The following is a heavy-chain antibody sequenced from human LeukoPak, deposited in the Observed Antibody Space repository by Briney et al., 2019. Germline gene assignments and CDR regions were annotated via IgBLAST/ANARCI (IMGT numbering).Heavy chain of an antibody. D-gene: IGHD3-22*01. J-gene: IGHJ4*02. CDR3: ARDKYYYDSSGYYGTNGGFDY. Sequence: GGSLRLSCAASGSTFSSYWMGWVRQAPGKGLEWVANIKQDGSEKYYVDSVKGRFTISRDNAKNSLYLQMNSLRAEDTAVYYCARDKYYYDSSGYYGTNGGFDYWGQGTLVTVSS. CDR2: IKQDGSEK. V-gene: IGHV3-7*01. CDR1: GSTFSSYW.